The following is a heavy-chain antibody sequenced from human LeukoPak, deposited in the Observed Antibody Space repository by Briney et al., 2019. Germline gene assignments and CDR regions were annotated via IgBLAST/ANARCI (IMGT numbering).Heavy chain of an antibody. CDR1: GFTFSSYA. Sequence: GGSLRLSCAASGFTFSSYAMSWVRQAPGKGLEWVANIKQDGSEKYYVDSVKGRFTISRDNAKNSLYLQMNSLRAEDTAVYYCARGTIFGVGIMDWGQGTLVTVSS. J-gene: IGHJ4*02. CDR3: ARGTIFGVGIMD. D-gene: IGHD3-3*01. CDR2: IKQDGSEK. V-gene: IGHV3-7*01.